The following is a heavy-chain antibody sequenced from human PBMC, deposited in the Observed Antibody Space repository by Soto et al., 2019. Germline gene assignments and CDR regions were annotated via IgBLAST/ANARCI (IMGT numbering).Heavy chain of an antibody. CDR2: IYWDDDK. CDR3: ARELSDYAPIDY. CDR1: GFSLSTSGVG. J-gene: IGHJ4*02. V-gene: IGHV2-5*02. D-gene: IGHD4-17*01. Sequence: QITLKESGPTLVKPTQPLTLTCTFSGFSLSTSGVGVGWIRQPPGKALEWLALIYWDDDKRYSPSLKSRLTITKDTSKNQVVLTMTNMDPVDTATYYCARELSDYAPIDYWGQGTLVTVSS.